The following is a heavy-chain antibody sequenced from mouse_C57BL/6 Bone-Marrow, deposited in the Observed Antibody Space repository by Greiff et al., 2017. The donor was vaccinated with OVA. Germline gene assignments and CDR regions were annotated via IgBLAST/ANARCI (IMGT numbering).Heavy chain of an antibody. CDR2: INPGGGCT. D-gene: IGHD2-12*01. V-gene: IGHV1-54*01. J-gene: IGHJ2*01. CDR1: GYAFTNYL. Sequence: VQLQQSGAELVRPGTSVKVSCKASGYAFTNYLIEWVKQRPGQGLEWIGVINPGGGCTKYNEKFKGKATLTADKSSSTAYMQLSRLTSKDSAVYFCASVTPYYFDYWGQGTTLTVSS. CDR3: ASVTPYYFDY.